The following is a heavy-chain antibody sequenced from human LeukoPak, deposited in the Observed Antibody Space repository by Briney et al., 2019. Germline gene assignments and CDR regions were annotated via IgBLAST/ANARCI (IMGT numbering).Heavy chain of an antibody. CDR1: GFRFDDYG. CDR2: TNWDGAST. CDR3: GRVYCSTTSCYDYYDYYMDV. J-gene: IGHJ6*03. Sequence: GGSLRLSCAASGFRFDDYGMSWVRHVPGKGLEWVSGTNWDGASTGYADSVKGRFTISRDNVKNFLYLQMNSLRVEDTALYFCGRVYCSTTSCYDYYDYYMDVWGKGITVTVSS. V-gene: IGHV3-20*04. D-gene: IGHD2-2*01.